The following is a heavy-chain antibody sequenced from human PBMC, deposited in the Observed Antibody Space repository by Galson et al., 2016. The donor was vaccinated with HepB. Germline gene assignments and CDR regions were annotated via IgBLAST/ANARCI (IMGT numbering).Heavy chain of an antibody. V-gene: IGHV4-4*07. CDR1: GGSISSYY. J-gene: IGHJ6*03. CDR3: ARELRIDMDQGTTLHYYYMDV. Sequence: TCTVSGGSISSYYWSWIRQPAGKGLEWIGHIYSSGSTNYNPSLRSRVTMSIDTSKNQFSVTLSSVTAADTAIYYCARELRIDMDQGTTLHYYYMDVWGNGTTVTVSS. D-gene: IGHD1-7*01. CDR2: IYSSGST.